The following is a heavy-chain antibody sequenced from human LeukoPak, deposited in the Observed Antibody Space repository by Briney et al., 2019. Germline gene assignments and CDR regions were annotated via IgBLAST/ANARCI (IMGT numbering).Heavy chain of an antibody. CDR1: GYTFTSYY. CDR2: INPSGGST. V-gene: IGHV1-46*01. D-gene: IGHD3-22*01. J-gene: IGHJ4*02. CDR3: ARAGGHYDSSGYPFDY. Sequence: GSSEKVSCKASGYTFTSYYMHWVRQAPGQGLEWMGIINPSGGSTSYAQKFQGRVTMTRDTSTSTVYMELGSLRSEDTAVYYCARAGGHYDSSGYPFDYWGQGTLVTVSA.